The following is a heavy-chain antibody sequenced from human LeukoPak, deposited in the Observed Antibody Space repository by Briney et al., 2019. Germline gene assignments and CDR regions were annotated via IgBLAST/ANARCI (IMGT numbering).Heavy chain of an antibody. D-gene: IGHD3-16*01. CDR1: GFTFSSYG. CDR2: IWYDGSSK. CDR3: AKDLGTFDYMDV. J-gene: IGHJ6*03. Sequence: GGSLRLSCAASGFTFSSYGMHWVRQAPGKGLEWVAVIWYDGSSKYYADSVKGRFTISRDNSKNTLYLQMNSLRAEDTAVYYCAKDLGTFDYMDVWGKGTTVTVSS. V-gene: IGHV3-33*06.